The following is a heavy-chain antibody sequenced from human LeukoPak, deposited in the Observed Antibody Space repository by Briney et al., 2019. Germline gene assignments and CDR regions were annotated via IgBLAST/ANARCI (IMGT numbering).Heavy chain of an antibody. CDR3: AKSEVYYFGTSGGFDY. CDR2: ISYDGSSE. CDR1: GFTFGIFG. Sequence: GGSLRLSCAASGFTFGIFGMHWVRQAPGKGLEWVAFISYDGSSEYDADSVKGRFTISRDNSENTVYLQMNSLRAEDTAVYYCAKSEVYYFGTSGGFDYWGQGTLVTVAS. J-gene: IGHJ4*02. D-gene: IGHD3-22*01. V-gene: IGHV3-30*18.